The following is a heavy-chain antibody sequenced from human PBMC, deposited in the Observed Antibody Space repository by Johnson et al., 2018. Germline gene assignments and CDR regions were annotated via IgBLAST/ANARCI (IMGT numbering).Heavy chain of an antibody. CDR2: IYYRGST. CDR1: TGSISSNY. CDR3: ARGLSGHYYYYRDV. D-gene: IGHD3-10*01. J-gene: IGHJ6*03. Sequence: QVQLQESGPGLVKPSETXSLTCSVSTGSISSNYWTWIRQRPGQGLEWIGYIYYRGSTNYNPSLKSRVTILADTSKNQISLKLTSVTATDTAVYYCARGLSGHYYYYRDVLGKGTMVTVSS. V-gene: IGHV4-59*01.